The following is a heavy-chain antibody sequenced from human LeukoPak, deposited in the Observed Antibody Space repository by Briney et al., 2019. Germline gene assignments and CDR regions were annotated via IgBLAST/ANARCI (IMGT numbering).Heavy chain of an antibody. V-gene: IGHV3-74*01. CDR2: IHRDGSTT. J-gene: IGHJ4*02. Sequence: GGSLRLSCAASGFTFSSYWMHWVRQAPGKGLVWASRIHRDGSTTYYADSVKGRFTISRDNAKNTLYLQMNSLRAEDTAVYYCARDYGFWSGYGFDYWGQGTPLTVSS. CDR1: GFTFSSYW. D-gene: IGHD3-3*01. CDR3: ARDYGFWSGYGFDY.